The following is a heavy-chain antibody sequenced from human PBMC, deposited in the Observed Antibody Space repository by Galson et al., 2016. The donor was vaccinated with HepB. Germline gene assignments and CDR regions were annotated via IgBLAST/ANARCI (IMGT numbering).Heavy chain of an antibody. CDR2: INSDGSST. V-gene: IGHV3-74*01. J-gene: IGHJ4*02. D-gene: IGHD5-24*01. Sequence: SLRPSCAASGFTFSSYWMHWVRQAPGKGLVWVSRINSDGSSTSYADSVKGRFTISRDNAKNTLYLQMNSLRAEDTAVYYCARRMATITSFDYWGQGTLVTVSS. CDR3: ARRMATITSFDY. CDR1: GFTFSSYW.